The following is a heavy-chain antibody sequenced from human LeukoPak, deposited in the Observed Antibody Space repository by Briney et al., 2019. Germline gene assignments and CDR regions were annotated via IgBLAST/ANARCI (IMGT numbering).Heavy chain of an antibody. J-gene: IGHJ3*02. CDR3: ARHGYSSGWFSAFDI. V-gene: IGHV5-51*01. D-gene: IGHD6-19*01. CDR2: IYPGDSGT. CDR1: GXSFTRHC. Sequence: GESLKISFTGSGXSFTRHCIGWVRQMPGKGVELMGIIYPGDSGTRYRPSFQGQVTISADKSISTAYLQWSSLKASDTAMYYCARHGYSSGWFSAFDIWGQGTMVTVSS.